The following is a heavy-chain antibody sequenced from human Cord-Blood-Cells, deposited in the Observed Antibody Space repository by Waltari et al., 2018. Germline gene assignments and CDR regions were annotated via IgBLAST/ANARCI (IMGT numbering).Heavy chain of an antibody. V-gene: IGHV1-18*01. J-gene: IGHJ6*02. CDR3: ARDRERGYSYGYYYYYGMDV. Sequence: QVQLVQSGAEVKKPGASVKVSCKASGYTFTSYGISWVRQAPGQGLEWMGWISAYNGNTNYAQKRQGRVTMTTDTSTSTAYMELRSLGSDDTAVYYWARDRERGYSYGYYYYYGMDVWGQGTTVTVSS. CDR2: ISAYNGNT. CDR1: GYTFTSYG. D-gene: IGHD5-18*01.